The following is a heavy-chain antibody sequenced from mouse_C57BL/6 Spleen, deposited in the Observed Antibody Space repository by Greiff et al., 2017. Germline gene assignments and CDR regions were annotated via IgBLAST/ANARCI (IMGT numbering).Heavy chain of an antibody. D-gene: IGHD3-2*02. V-gene: IGHV1-76*01. CDR3: AGAAQATGRYYYAMEY. CDR1: GYTFTDYY. J-gene: IGHJ4*01. CDR2: IYPGSGNT. Sequence: QVQLQQSGAELVRPGASVKLSCKASGYTFTDYYINWVKQRPGQGLEWIARIYPGSGNTYYNEKFKGKATLTAEKSSSTAYMQLSSLTSEDSAVYFWAGAAQATGRYYYAMEYWGQGTSVTVSS.